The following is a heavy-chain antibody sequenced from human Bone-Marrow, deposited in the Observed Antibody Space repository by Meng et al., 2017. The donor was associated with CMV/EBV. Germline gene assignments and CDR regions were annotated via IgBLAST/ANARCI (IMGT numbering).Heavy chain of an antibody. D-gene: IGHD3-3*01. V-gene: IGHV4-61*08. CDR3: ARQIYDTSGEGWFDP. CDR2: IYHTGTT. Sequence: SETLSLTCTVSGGSVNSVAYYWSWIRQPPGKGLEWIGYIYHTGTTKYNPSLKSRVTLSVDTSKNQLSLKMTSVTAADTAVYYRARQIYDTSGEGWFDPWGQGTLVTVSS. CDR1: GGSVNSVAYY. J-gene: IGHJ5*02.